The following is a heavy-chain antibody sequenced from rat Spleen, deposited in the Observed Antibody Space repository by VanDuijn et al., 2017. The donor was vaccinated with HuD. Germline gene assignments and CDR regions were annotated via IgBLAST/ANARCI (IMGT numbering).Heavy chain of an antibody. D-gene: IGHD1-12*02. V-gene: IGHV2-30*01. CDR1: GFSLTSYN. CDR2: IWGDGST. Sequence: QVQLKESGPGLVQPSQTLSLTCTVSGFSLTSYNVHWVRQPTGKGLDWMGVIWGDGSTAYNSALKSRLSISRDTSKSQVFLKMNSLQTADTAIYFCTRDYDGTYYYGLDYWGQGVMVTVSS. CDR3: TRDYDGTYYYGLDY. J-gene: IGHJ2*01.